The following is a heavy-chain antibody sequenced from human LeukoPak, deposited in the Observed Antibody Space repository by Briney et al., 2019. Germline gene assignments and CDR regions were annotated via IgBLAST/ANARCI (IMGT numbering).Heavy chain of an antibody. CDR3: AKGKRYPDY. Sequence: GGSLRLSCAASGFTFSNYGMHWVRQAPGEGLEWVAVISYDGSNKYYADSVKGRFTISRDNAKNSLYLQMDSLRVEDTAVYYCAKGKRYPDYWGQGTLVTVSS. CDR2: ISYDGSNK. V-gene: IGHV3-30*18. J-gene: IGHJ4*02. D-gene: IGHD1-1*01. CDR1: GFTFSNYG.